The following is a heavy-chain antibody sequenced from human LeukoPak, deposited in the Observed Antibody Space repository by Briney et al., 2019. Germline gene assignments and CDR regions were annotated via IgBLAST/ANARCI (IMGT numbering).Heavy chain of an antibody. D-gene: IGHD6-19*01. J-gene: IGHJ4*02. CDR3: AGGDSSGWTDFDY. V-gene: IGHV4-59*08. CDR1: GGSISSYY. CDR2: ISYSGTT. Sequence: SETLSLTCTVSGGSISSYYWSWIRQPPGKGLEWIGFISYSGTTNYSPSLKSRVTISLDTSKKQFSLKLSSVSAADTAAYYCAGGDSSGWTDFDYWGQGTLVTVSS.